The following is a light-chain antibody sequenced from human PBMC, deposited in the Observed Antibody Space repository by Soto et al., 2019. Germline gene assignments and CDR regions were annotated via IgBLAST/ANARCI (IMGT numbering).Light chain of an antibody. CDR3: QQANSFPGT. CDR2: AAS. V-gene: IGKV1-12*01. Sequence: DIQMTQSPSSVSACVGDRVTITCRASQGISNWLAWYQQKPGKAPKLLIYAASSLQSGVPSRFSGSGFVTDLTLSLSRLQPEDFDFYYCQQANSFPGTLGKGIKLEIK. CDR1: QGISNW. J-gene: IGKJ2*02.